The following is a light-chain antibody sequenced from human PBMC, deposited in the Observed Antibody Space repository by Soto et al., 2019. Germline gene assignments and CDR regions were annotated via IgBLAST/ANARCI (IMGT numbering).Light chain of an antibody. V-gene: IGKV1-5*03. Sequence: IQMTQSTSTLSASVGDRVTITCRASQSISSWLAWYQQKPGRAPKLLIYQASSSEIGVPSRFSGSGSGTEFTLTISSLQPDDIATYYCQYYKESSTFGQGTRLQI. CDR2: QAS. J-gene: IGKJ1*01. CDR1: QSISSW. CDR3: QYYKESST.